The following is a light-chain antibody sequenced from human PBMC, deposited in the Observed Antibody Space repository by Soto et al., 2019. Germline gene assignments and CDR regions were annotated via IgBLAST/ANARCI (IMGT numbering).Light chain of an antibody. J-gene: IGKJ1*01. CDR2: GVR. CDR1: QSVHSAY. V-gene: IGKV3-20*01. CDR3: HQYNTSTWT. Sequence: EIVLTQSPDTLSLSPGERVTLSCRASQSVHSAYLAWYQNKAGQAPRLLLYGVRSRAAGIPDRFSGRGAGTDFNLTITGLETEDSAVYYCHQYNTSTWTFGPGTKLDIK.